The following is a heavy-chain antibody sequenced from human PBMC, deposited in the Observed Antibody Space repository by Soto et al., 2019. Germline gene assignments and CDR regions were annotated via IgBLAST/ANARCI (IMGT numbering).Heavy chain of an antibody. J-gene: IGHJ4*02. CDR3: ARAYGGYADY. CDR1: GGSSSDYY. V-gene: IGHV4-59*01. D-gene: IGHD5-12*01. CDR2: IYYSGST. Sequence: PSETLSLTCDVYGGSSSDYYWSWIRQPPGKGLEWIGYIYYSGSTNYNPSLKSRVTISVDTSKNQFSLKLSSVTAADTAVYYCARAYGGYADYWGQGALVTVSS.